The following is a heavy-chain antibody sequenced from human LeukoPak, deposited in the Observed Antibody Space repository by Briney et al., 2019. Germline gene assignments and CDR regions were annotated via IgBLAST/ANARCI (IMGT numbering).Heavy chain of an antibody. Sequence: SETLSLTCTVSGGSISSYYWSWIRQPPGKGLEWIGYIYYSGSTTYNPSLKSRVTISVDTYKNQFSLNLSSVTAADTAVYYCARMYYYDSSGYYPPYFDYWGQGTLVTVSS. CDR2: IYYSGST. V-gene: IGHV4-59*01. CDR3: ARMYYYDSSGYYPPYFDY. D-gene: IGHD3-22*01. J-gene: IGHJ4*02. CDR1: GGSISSYY.